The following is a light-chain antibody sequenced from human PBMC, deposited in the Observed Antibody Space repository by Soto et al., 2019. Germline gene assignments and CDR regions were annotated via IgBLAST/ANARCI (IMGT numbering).Light chain of an antibody. V-gene: IGKV2-28*01. J-gene: IGKJ1*01. CDR1: QSLLNSNGYNY. CDR2: LGS. Sequence: IVITQSPLSLPVTPVKPASISCSSSQSLLNSNGYNYLDWYLQKPGQSPQLLIYLGSNRASGVPDRFSGSGSGTDFTLKISRVEAEDVGLYYCMQALQAPLTFGQGTKVDIK. CDR3: MQALQAPLT.